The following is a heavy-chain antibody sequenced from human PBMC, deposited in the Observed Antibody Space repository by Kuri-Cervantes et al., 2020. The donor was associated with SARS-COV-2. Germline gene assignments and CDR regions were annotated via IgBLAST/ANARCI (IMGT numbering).Heavy chain of an antibody. J-gene: IGHJ3*02. CDR2: VSTYSGDT. D-gene: IGHD3-22*01. Sequence: ASVKVSCKASGYPFTNFGISWVRQAPGRGLEWMGWVSTYSGDTIYPQKIQGRVTMTTDTSTSTAYMGLRGLRSDDTAVYYCARSTPFRRLVVISQGGAFDIWGQGTMVTVSS. CDR1: GYPFTNFG. V-gene: IGHV1-18*01. CDR3: ARSTPFRRLVVISQGGAFDI.